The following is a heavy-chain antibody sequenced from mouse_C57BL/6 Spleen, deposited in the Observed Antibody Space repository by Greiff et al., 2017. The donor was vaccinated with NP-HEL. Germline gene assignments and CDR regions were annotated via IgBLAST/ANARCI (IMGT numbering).Heavy chain of an antibody. J-gene: IGHJ2*01. CDR2: IRNKANGYTT. CDR1: GFTFTDYY. Sequence: EVMLVESGGGLVQPGGSLSLSCAASGFTFTDYYMSWVRQPPGKALEWLGFIRNKANGYTTEYSASVKGRFTISRDNSQSILYLQMNALRAEDSATYYCARYNGNYGLAYWGQGTTLTVSS. CDR3: ARYNGNYGLAY. D-gene: IGHD2-1*01. V-gene: IGHV7-3*01.